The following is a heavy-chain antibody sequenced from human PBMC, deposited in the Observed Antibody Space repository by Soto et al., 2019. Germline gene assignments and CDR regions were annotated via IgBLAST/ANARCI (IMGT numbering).Heavy chain of an antibody. CDR3: ARGQGGSSSWYSRCYYYGMDV. V-gene: IGHV3-30-3*01. CDR1: GFTFSSYA. CDR2: ISYDGSNK. Sequence: QVQLVESGGGVVQPGRSLRLSCAASGFTFSSYAMHWVRQAPGKGLEWVAVISYDGSNKYYADSVQGRFTISRDNSKNTLYLQMNSLRAEDTAVYYCARGQGGSSSWYSRCYYYGMDVWGQGTTVTGSS. J-gene: IGHJ6*02. D-gene: IGHD6-13*01.